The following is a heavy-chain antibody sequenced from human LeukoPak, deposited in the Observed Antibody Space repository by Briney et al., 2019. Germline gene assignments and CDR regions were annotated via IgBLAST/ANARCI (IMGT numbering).Heavy chain of an antibody. Sequence: ASVKVSCKASGYTFTSFGISWVRQAPGQGLDWLAWISLYNGNTNYAQKVQGRVTMTTDTSTSTAYMELRSLKSDDTAVYYCARDKDSAGWYAYWGQGTVVTVSS. CDR2: ISLYNGNT. CDR3: ARDKDSAGWYAY. CDR1: GYTFTSFG. V-gene: IGHV1-18*01. J-gene: IGHJ4*02. D-gene: IGHD6-19*01.